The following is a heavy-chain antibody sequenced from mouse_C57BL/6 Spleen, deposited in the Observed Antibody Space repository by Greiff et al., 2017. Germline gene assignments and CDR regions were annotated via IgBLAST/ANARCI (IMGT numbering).Heavy chain of an antibody. Sequence: QVQLQQPGAELVKPGASVKLSCKASGYTFTSYWMQWVKQRPGQGLEWIGEIDPSDSYTNYNQKFKGKATLTVDTSSSTAYMQLSSLTSEDSAVYYCGLRCAYYDDIDYWGQGTSVTVSS. D-gene: IGHD1-1*01. CDR1: GYTFTSYW. J-gene: IGHJ4*01. V-gene: IGHV1-50*01. CDR2: IDPSDSYT. CDR3: GLRCAYYDDIDY.